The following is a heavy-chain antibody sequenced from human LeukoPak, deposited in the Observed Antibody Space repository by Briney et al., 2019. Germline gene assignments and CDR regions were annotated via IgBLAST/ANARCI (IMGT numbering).Heavy chain of an antibody. CDR1: GFTFSSYW. Sequence: GGSLRLSCAASGFTFSSYWMHWVRQAPGKGLVWVSRIKSDGKTNYADSVKGRFTISRDNAKNTVSLQMNSLRAEDTGVYYCARAPSEIGGYYPEYFRRWGQGTLVTVSS. CDR3: ARAPSEIGGYYPEYFRR. J-gene: IGHJ1*01. CDR2: IKSDGKT. D-gene: IGHD3-22*01. V-gene: IGHV3-74*01.